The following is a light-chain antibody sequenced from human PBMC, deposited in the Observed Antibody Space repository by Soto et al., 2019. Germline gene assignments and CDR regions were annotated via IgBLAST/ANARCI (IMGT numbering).Light chain of an antibody. J-gene: IGKJ1*01. CDR1: QTISSW. Sequence: DIQMTQSPSTLSGSVGDRVAITFLASQTISSWLAWYQQKPGKAPKPLIYKASTVKSGVPSRFSGSGSGTEFTLTISSLQPDDFATYYCQHYNSYSEAFGQGTKVDIK. V-gene: IGKV1-5*03. CDR2: KAS. CDR3: QHYNSYSEA.